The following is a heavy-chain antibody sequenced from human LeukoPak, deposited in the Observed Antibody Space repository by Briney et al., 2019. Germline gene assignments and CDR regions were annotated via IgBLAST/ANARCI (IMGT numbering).Heavy chain of an antibody. CDR1: GYSISSGYY. CDR3: ARTRYYYNSRSYGAPYYFDY. Sequence: PLETLSLTCTVSGYSISSGYYWGWIRQPPGKGLKWIGSIYHSGSTYYNPSLKSRVTISVDTSKNQFSLKLSSVTAADTAVYYCARTRYYYNSRSYGAPYYFDYWGQGTLVTVSS. CDR2: IYHSGST. V-gene: IGHV4-38-2*02. D-gene: IGHD3-10*01. J-gene: IGHJ4*02.